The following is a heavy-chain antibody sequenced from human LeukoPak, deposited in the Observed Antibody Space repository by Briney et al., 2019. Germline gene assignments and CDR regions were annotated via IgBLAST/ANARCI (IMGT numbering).Heavy chain of an antibody. J-gene: IGHJ4*02. V-gene: IGHV4-34*01. Sequence: SETLSLTRAVYGGSFSGYYWSWIRQPPGKGLEWIGEINHSGSTNYNPSLKSRVTISVDTSKKQFSLKLSSVTAADTAVYYCARINHSVWGQGTLVTVSS. CDR2: INHSGST. CDR3: ARINHSV. CDR1: GGSFSGYY. D-gene: IGHD1-14*01.